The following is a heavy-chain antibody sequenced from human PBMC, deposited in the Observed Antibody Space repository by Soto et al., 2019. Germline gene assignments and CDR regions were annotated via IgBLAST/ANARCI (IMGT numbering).Heavy chain of an antibody. V-gene: IGHV1-69*02. Sequence: QVQLVQSGAEVKKPGSSVKVSCKASGGTFSSYTISWVRQAPGQGLEWMGRIIPILGIANYAQKFQGRVTITADKSTSTAYMELSSLRSEDTAVYYCALKSKPVTTSRDDDAFDIWGQGTMVTVSS. CDR1: GGTFSSYT. D-gene: IGHD4-17*01. CDR3: ALKSKPVTTSRDDDAFDI. CDR2: IIPILGIA. J-gene: IGHJ3*02.